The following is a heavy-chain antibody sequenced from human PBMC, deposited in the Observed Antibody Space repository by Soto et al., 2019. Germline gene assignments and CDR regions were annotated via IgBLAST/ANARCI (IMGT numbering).Heavy chain of an antibody. V-gene: IGHV1-46*01. Sequence: GASVKISCKASGYTFTSYYMHWVRQAPGQGLEWMGIINPSGGSTSYAQKFQGRVTMTRDTSTSTVYMELSSLRSEDTAVYYCARGYYYDSSGYSDWFDPWGQGTLVTVSS. CDR1: GYTFTSYY. CDR3: ARGYYYDSSGYSDWFDP. J-gene: IGHJ5*02. D-gene: IGHD3-22*01. CDR2: INPSGGST.